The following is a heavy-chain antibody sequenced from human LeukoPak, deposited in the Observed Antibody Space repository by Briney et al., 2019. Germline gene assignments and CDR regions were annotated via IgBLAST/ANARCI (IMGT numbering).Heavy chain of an antibody. CDR1: GYTFTGYY. CDR3: ARQRGGQYEDGFDM. D-gene: IGHD2-8*01. V-gene: IGHV1-46*01. Sequence: PRASVKVSCKASGYTFTGYYMHWVRQAPGQGLEWMGIINPSGGNANYAQKFQGRVIMTRDASTSTVYMEISSLRSEDTALYYCARQRGGQYEDGFDMWGQGTMVTVSS. J-gene: IGHJ3*02. CDR2: INPSGGNA.